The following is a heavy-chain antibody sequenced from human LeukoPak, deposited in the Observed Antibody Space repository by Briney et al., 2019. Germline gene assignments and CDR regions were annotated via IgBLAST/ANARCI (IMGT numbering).Heavy chain of an antibody. Sequence: GGSLRLSCAASGFTFNTNWMHWVRQAPGKGLVWVSCINGDGSTTTYADSVKGRFTISRDNAKNTVYLQINNLRPEDTAVYYCAKEAEEYSRRTDYWGQGTLVTASS. D-gene: IGHD6-6*01. CDR1: GFTFNTNW. V-gene: IGHV3-74*01. CDR3: AKEAEEYSRRTDY. J-gene: IGHJ4*02. CDR2: INGDGSTT.